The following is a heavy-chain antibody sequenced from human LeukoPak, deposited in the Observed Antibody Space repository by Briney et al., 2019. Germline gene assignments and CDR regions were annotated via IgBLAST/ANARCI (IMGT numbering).Heavy chain of an antibody. D-gene: IGHD2-15*01. J-gene: IGHJ6*03. V-gene: IGHV4-30-4*01. Sequence: PSETLSLTCTVSGASLSRGDYYWSWIRQPPGKGLEWMGYIYYSGTTHYNPSLESRLSMSIDTSKNQFSLKLSSVTAADTAVYYCGRDALVGYFSYYYMDVWGKGTTVTVSS. CDR2: IYYSGTT. CDR3: GRDALVGYFSYYYMDV. CDR1: GASLSRGDYY.